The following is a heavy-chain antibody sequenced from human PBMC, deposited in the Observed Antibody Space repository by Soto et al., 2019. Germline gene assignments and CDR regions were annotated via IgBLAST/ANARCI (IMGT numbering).Heavy chain of an antibody. CDR1: GFTLTNYA. D-gene: IGHD5-12*01. CDR2: ISASGART. CDR3: EGSWT. J-gene: IGHJ3*01. Sequence: EVQLLESGGGLVQPGGSLRLSCAVSGFTLTNYAMSWVRQAPGKGLEWVAWISASGARTYYPDSVKGRFTIYKASSKNTLWLEMNSLRAVDSAVYTCEGSWTWGQGTMVTVSS. V-gene: IGHV3-23*01.